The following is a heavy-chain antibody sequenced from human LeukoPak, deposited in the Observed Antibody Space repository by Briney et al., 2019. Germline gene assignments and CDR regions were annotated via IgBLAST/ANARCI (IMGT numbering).Heavy chain of an antibody. Sequence: GGSLRLSCAAPGFXFHDYAIHWVRQAPGKGLEWVSLISGDGGSTFYADSVKGRFTISRDNSKNTLYLQMNSLRAEDTAVYYCAKSVIYPDAFDIWGQGTIVTVSS. CDR1: GFXFHDYA. D-gene: IGHD2/OR15-2a*01. V-gene: IGHV3-43*02. CDR2: ISGDGGST. J-gene: IGHJ3*02. CDR3: AKSVIYPDAFDI.